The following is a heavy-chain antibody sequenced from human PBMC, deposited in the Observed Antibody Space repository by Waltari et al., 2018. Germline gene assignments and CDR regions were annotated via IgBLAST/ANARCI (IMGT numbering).Heavy chain of an antibody. J-gene: IGHJ4*02. CDR3: ARGFRRGPARITGTTLYYFDY. Sequence: QVQLVQSGAEVKKPGASVKVSCKASGYTFTSYDIIWVRQATGQGLEWMGWMNPNSGNTGYAQKFQGRVTMTRNTSISTAYMELSSLRSEDTAVYYCARGFRRGPARITGTTLYYFDYWGQGTLVTVSS. CDR2: MNPNSGNT. V-gene: IGHV1-8*01. D-gene: IGHD1-7*01. CDR1: GYTFTSYD.